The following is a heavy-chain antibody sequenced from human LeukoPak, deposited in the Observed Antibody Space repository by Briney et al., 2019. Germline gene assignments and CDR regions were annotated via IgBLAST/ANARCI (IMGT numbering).Heavy chain of an antibody. Sequence: ASVKVSCKASGYTFTGYYMHWVRQAPGQGREWMGWINPNSGGTNYAQKFQGRVTMTRDTSISTAYMELSRLRSDDTAVYYCARDPVDTAMGDYWGQGTLVTVSS. J-gene: IGHJ4*02. V-gene: IGHV1-2*02. CDR2: INPNSGGT. D-gene: IGHD5-18*01. CDR3: ARDPVDTAMGDY. CDR1: GYTFTGYY.